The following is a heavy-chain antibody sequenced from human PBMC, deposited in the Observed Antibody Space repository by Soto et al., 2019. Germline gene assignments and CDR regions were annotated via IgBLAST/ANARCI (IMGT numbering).Heavy chain of an antibody. CDR2: MYYSGST. J-gene: IGHJ3*02. Sequence: QVQLQESGPGLVKPSETLSLTCTVSGGSVSSGSYYWSWIRQPPGKGLEWIGYMYYSGSTNYNPSLKSRGTISLDTSKNQFSLKLSSVTAADTAVYFCARTRDFWSGNDAFDIWGQGTMVTVSS. CDR3: ARTRDFWSGNDAFDI. V-gene: IGHV4-61*01. D-gene: IGHD3-3*01. CDR1: GGSVSSGSYY.